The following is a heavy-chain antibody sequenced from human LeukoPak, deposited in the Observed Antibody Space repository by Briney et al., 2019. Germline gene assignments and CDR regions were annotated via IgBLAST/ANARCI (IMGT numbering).Heavy chain of an antibody. J-gene: IGHJ3*02. D-gene: IGHD3-10*01. CDR1: GGTFSSYA. V-gene: IGHV1-69*06. CDR3: ARAYMVRGVITPNAFDI. Sequence: SVKVSCKAPGGTFSSYAISWVRQAPGQGLEWMGGIIPIFGTANYAQKFQGRVTITADKSTSTAYMELSSLRSEDTAVYYCARAYMVRGVITPNAFDIWGQGTMVTVSS. CDR2: IIPIFGTA.